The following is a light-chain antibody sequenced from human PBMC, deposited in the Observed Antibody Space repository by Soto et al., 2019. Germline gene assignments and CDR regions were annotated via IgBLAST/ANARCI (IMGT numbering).Light chain of an antibody. CDR1: QSITSY. V-gene: IGKV1-39*01. CDR2: AAS. Sequence: DIQMTQSPSSLSASVGDRVTITCRASQSITSYLNWYQQKPGKAPKLLIYAASSLQSGVPSRFSGNGSGTDFTLTISSLQPEDFATYFCQQSYSTSPTFGQGTKVEIK. J-gene: IGKJ1*01. CDR3: QQSYSTSPT.